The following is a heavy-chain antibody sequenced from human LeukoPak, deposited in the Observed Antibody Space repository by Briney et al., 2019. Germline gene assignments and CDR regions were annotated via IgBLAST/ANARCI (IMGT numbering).Heavy chain of an antibody. J-gene: IGHJ3*02. CDR1: GFTVSDHY. CDR3: ARIDWKYGDDYDI. D-gene: IGHD1-1*01. CDR2: SRNRAYSYTT. Sequence: GGSLRLSCAASGFTVSDHYMDWVRQAPGKGLEWVGRSRNRAYSYTTEYAASVKGRFTISRDDSKNSLNLQMNSLKTEDTAVYYCARIDWKYGDDYDIWGQGTMVTVSS. V-gene: IGHV3-72*01.